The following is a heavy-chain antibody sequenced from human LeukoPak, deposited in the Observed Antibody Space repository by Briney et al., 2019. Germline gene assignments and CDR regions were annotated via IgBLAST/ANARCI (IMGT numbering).Heavy chain of an antibody. Sequence: PGGSLRLSCAASGFTFSDYYMSWIRQAPGKGLEWVSYISSSSSYTNYADSVKGRFTISRDNAKNSLYLQMNSLRAEDTAVYYCARDRQQWLVRDYYYYYGMDVWGQGTTVTVSS. CDR2: ISSSSSYT. D-gene: IGHD6-19*01. V-gene: IGHV3-11*06. CDR3: ARDRQQWLVRDYYYYYGMDV. CDR1: GFTFSDYY. J-gene: IGHJ6*02.